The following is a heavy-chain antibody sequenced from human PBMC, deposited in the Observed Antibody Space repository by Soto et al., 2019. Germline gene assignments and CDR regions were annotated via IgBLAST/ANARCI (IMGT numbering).Heavy chain of an antibody. Sequence: QVQLVESGGGLVKPGGSLRLSCAASGIVFSDYMSWVRQAPGKGLEWLSYISGSGRTIYSADSVKGRFTISRDNATNSLYLQMNNVRTGDTAVYYCARLPFPWGWFDPWGQGTLVTASS. J-gene: IGHJ5*02. V-gene: IGHV3-11*01. CDR1: GIVFSDY. D-gene: IGHD3-16*01. CDR2: ISGSGRTI. CDR3: ARLPFPWGWFDP.